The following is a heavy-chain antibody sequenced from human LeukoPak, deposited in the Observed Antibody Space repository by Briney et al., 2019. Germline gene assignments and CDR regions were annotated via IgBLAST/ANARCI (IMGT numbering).Heavy chain of an antibody. CDR3: ARVDRYYFYMDV. J-gene: IGHJ6*03. V-gene: IGHV1-69*16. CDR1: GGTFTSCI. Sequence: SVKVSCKASGGTFTSCIITWVRHAPGQGLERMGWISTLVKTPNYAQKVQGRVTITTDESTHTSYVELRSLRSEDTAVYYCARVDRYYFYMDVWGKGTTVTVSS. CDR2: ISTLVKTP.